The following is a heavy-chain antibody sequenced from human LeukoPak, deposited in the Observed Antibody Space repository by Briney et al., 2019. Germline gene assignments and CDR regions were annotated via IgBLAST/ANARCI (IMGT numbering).Heavy chain of an antibody. CDR1: GLTFSSYS. CDR2: ISSSSSYI. J-gene: IGHJ3*02. Sequence: GGSLRLSCAASGLTFSSYSMNWVRQAPGKGLEWVSSISSSSSYIYYADSVKGRFTISRDNAKNSLYLQMNSLRAEDTAVYYCARVIGHYYGSGDAFDIWGQGTMVTVSS. D-gene: IGHD3-10*01. V-gene: IGHV3-21*01. CDR3: ARVIGHYYGSGDAFDI.